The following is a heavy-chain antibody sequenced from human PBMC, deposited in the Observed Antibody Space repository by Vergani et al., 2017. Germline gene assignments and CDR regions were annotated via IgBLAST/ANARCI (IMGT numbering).Heavy chain of an antibody. Sequence: QVQLPESGPGLVKPSETLSLTCAVSGYSISSGYYWGWIRQPPGKGLEWIGSIYHSGSTYYNPSLKSRVTISVDTSKNQFPLKLSSVTAADTAVYSCASPLITIFGVGNAFDIWGQGTMVTVSS. D-gene: IGHD3-3*01. J-gene: IGHJ3*02. CDR1: GYSISSGYY. CDR3: ASPLITIFGVGNAFDI. CDR2: IYHSGST. V-gene: IGHV4-38-2*01.